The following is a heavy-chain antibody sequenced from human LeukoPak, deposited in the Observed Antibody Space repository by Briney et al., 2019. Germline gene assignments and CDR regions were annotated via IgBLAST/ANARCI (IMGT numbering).Heavy chain of an antibody. CDR3: ATSGYSGYDSHYYYMDV. V-gene: IGHV1-24*01. CDR2: FDPEDGET. D-gene: IGHD5-12*01. J-gene: IGHJ6*03. CDR1: GYTLTELS. Sequence: ASVKVSCKVSGYTLTELSMHWVRQAPGKGLEWMGGFDPEDGETIYAQKFQGRVTMTEDTSTDTAYMELSSLRSEDTAVYYCATSGYSGYDSHYYYMDVWGKGTTVTISS.